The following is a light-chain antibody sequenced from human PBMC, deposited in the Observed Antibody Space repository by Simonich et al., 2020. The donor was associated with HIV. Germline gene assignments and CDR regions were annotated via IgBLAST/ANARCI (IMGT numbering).Light chain of an antibody. J-gene: IGKJ1*01. CDR2: ASS. Sequence: DILMTQSPSSLPASVGDRFTITCRASQGVSNSLAWYQQKPGKAPKLLLSASSRLESGVASRFSGSGSGTDYTLTISSLQPEDFATYYCQQFFSTPWTFGQGTKVEIK. CDR1: QGVSNS. V-gene: IGKV1-NL1*01. CDR3: QQFFSTPWT.